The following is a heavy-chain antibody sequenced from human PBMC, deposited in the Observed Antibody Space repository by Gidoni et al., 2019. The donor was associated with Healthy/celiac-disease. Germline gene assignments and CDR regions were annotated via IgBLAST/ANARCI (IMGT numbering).Heavy chain of an antibody. V-gene: IGHV4-39*01. J-gene: IGHJ5*02. Sequence: QLQLQASCPGLVKPSATLYLPCPVSVGSISSSSYYRGWIRQPPGKGLAWMGSIYYSGSTYYNPSLKSRVTMSVDTSKNQFSLKLSSVTAADTAVYYCARRATHCSGGSCYSGWFDPWGQGTLVTVSS. CDR3: ARRATHCSGGSCYSGWFDP. CDR1: VGSISSSSYY. CDR2: IYYSGST. D-gene: IGHD2-15*01.